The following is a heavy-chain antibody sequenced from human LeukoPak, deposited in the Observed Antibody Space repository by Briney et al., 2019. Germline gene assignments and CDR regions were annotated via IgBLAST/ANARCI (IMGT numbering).Heavy chain of an antibody. D-gene: IGHD1-7*01. Sequence: SQTLSLTCAISGDSVSSNSAAWNCIRQSPSRGLEWLGRTYYRSKWYNDYAVSVKSRITINPDTSKNQFSLQLNSVTPEGTAVYYCARDSITGTTVYYYGMDVWGQGTTVTVSS. CDR1: GDSVSSNSAA. CDR2: TYYRSKWYN. J-gene: IGHJ6*02. V-gene: IGHV6-1*01. CDR3: ARDSITGTTVYYYGMDV.